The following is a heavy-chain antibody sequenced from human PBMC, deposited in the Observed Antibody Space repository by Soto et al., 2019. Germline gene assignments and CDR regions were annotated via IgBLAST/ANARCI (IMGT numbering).Heavy chain of an antibody. J-gene: IGHJ5*02. CDR3: ARHGGSGSFDQ. D-gene: IGHD6-19*01. V-gene: IGHV3-23*01. Sequence: EVQLLESGGGLVQPGGSLRLSCAVSGFPFSSSAMSWVRQAPGKGLEWVSSISASGDSTYYADSVKGRFTISRDNSKNTLYLQMNSLRAEDTAVYYCARHGGSGSFDQWGQGTLVTVSS. CDR1: GFPFSSSA. CDR2: ISASGDST.